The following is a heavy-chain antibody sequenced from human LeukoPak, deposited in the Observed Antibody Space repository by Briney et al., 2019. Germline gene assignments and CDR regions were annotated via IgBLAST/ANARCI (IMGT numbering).Heavy chain of an antibody. CDR3: AKNMVRGVIITDYYYYGMDV. Sequence: GGSLRLSCAASGNYWMHWVRQAPGKGLEWVSAISGSGGSTYYADSVKGRFTISRDNSKNTLYLQMNSLRAEDTAVYYCAKNMVRGVIITDYYYYGMDVWGQGTTVTVSS. D-gene: IGHD3-10*01. V-gene: IGHV3-23*01. CDR1: GNYW. J-gene: IGHJ6*02. CDR2: ISGSGGST.